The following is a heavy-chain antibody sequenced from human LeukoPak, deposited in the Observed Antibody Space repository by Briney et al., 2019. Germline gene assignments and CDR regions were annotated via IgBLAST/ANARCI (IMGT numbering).Heavy chain of an antibody. CDR1: GGTFSSYT. CDR2: INPSGGST. V-gene: IGHV1-46*01. CDR3: ASAILEPPHAFDH. Sequence: ASVNVSCKASGGTFSSYTITWVRQAPGQGLEGMGIINPSGGSTSYAQKSQRRVTSTSDTSTITVYMQLSSLRSDDRAGYYCASAILEPPHAFDHWGQGNLVTVSS. D-gene: IGHD1-1*01. J-gene: IGHJ4*02.